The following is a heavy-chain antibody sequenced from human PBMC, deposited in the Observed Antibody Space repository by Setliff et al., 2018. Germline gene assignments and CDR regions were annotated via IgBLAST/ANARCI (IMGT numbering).Heavy chain of an antibody. CDR3: ARAGTDYNFWSGYYSPFSFDY. Sequence: LSLTCTVSGGSISSYYWSWIRQPPGKGLEWIGYIYYSGSTNYNPSLKSRVTISVDTSKNQFSLKLSSVTAADTAVYYCARAGTDYNFWSGYYSPFSFDYWGQGTLVTVSS. V-gene: IGHV4-59*01. CDR1: GGSISSYY. CDR2: IYYSGST. D-gene: IGHD3-3*01. J-gene: IGHJ4*02.